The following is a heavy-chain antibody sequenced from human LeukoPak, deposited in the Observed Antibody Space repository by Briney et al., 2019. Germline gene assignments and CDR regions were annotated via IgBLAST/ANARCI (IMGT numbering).Heavy chain of an antibody. Sequence: GGSLRLSCAASGCTFTSYCMHWVRQPPGKGLVWVSRINTDGTSTSYADSVKGRFTISRENAKNTLYLQMNSLRAEDTAVYYCARDPGGSGSWGVFDYWGQGTLVTVSS. CDR3: ARDPGGSGSWGVFDY. V-gene: IGHV3-74*01. J-gene: IGHJ4*02. CDR2: INTDGTST. CDR1: GCTFTSYC. D-gene: IGHD3-10*01.